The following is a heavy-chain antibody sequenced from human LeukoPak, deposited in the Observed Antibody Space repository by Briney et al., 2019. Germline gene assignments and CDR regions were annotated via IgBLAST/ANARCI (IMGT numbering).Heavy chain of an antibody. CDR3: ARDQGSYGNYYGMDV. J-gene: IGHJ6*02. CDR2: IIPIFGTA. CDR1: GYTFINYG. D-gene: IGHD5-18*01. V-gene: IGHV1-69*13. Sequence: SVKVSCKASGYTFINYGISWVRQAPGQGLEWMGGIIPIFGTANYAQKFQGRVTITADESTSTAYMKLSSLRSEDTAVYYCARDQGSYGNYYGMDVWGQGTTVTVSS.